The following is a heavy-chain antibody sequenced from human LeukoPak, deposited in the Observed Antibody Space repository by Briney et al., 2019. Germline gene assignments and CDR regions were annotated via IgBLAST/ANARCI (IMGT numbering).Heavy chain of an antibody. CDR2: IRSKPYGATT. Sequence: PGGSLRLSYAASGFTFGDSAMSWVRQAPGKGLEWVGLIRSKPYGATTEYAASVKGRFTLSRDDSKSIAYLQMNSLKIEDTAVYYCTRGRMNHYDSSGYWIDYWGQGTLVTVSS. J-gene: IGHJ4*02. CDR3: TRGRMNHYDSSGYWIDY. CDR1: GFTFGDSA. V-gene: IGHV3-49*04. D-gene: IGHD3-22*01.